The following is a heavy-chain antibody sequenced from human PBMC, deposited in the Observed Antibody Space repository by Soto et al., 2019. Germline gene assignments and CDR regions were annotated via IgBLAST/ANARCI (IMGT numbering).Heavy chain of an antibody. CDR3: ARDPVGLYGMDV. J-gene: IGHJ6*02. CDR2: IYYSGST. V-gene: IGHV4-31*03. Sequence: PSEPLSLTYTVSDGSIRSVGYYRSWIRQHPGKGLEWIGYIYYSGSTYYNPSLKSRVTISVDTSKNQFSLKLSSVTAADTAVYYCARDPVGLYGMDVCGQGTTVTVSS. CDR1: DGSIRSVGYY. D-gene: IGHD3-16*01.